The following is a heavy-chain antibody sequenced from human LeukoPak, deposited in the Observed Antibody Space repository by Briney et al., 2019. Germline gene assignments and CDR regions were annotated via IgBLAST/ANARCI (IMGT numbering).Heavy chain of an antibody. D-gene: IGHD1-26*01. CDR1: GFTFDEYG. J-gene: IGHJ3*01. CDR2: ISWSGGGT. CDR3: AREFEWESTDGFDV. Sequence: GGSLRLSCAASGFTFDEYGMSWVRQAPGKGLEWVSGISWSGGGTGYADSVKGRFTISRDKAKNSLYLQMNSLRAEDTALYYCAREFEWESTDGFDVWGQGTMVTVSS. V-gene: IGHV3-20*04.